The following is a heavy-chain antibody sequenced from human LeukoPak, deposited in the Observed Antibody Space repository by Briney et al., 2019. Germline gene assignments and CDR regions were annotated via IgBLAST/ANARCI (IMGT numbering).Heavy chain of an antibody. V-gene: IGHV1-3*01. Sequence: ASVKVSCKASGYTFTSYAMHWVRQAPGQRLEWMGWTNAGNGNTKYSQKFQGRVTITRDTSASTAYMELSSLRSEDTAVYYCAREYSSGWYVPGDYWGQGTLVTVSS. CDR1: GYTFTSYA. J-gene: IGHJ4*02. CDR2: TNAGNGNT. CDR3: AREYSSGWYVPGDY. D-gene: IGHD6-19*01.